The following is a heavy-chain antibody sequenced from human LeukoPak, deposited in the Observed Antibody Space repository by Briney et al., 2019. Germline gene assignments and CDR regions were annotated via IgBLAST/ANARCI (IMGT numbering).Heavy chain of an antibody. CDR1: GFTFSSYA. Sequence: GGSLRLSCSASGFTFSSYAMHWVRQAPGKGLEYVSAISSNGGSTYYADSVKGRFTISRDNSKNTLYLQMSSLRAEDTAVYYCVKPSGLPRPDYWGQRTLVTVSS. CDR3: VKPSGLPRPDY. J-gene: IGHJ4*02. V-gene: IGHV3-64D*06. D-gene: IGHD2-8*02. CDR2: ISSNGGST.